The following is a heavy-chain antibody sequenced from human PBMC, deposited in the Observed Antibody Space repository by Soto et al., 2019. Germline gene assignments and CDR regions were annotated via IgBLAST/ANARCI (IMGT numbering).Heavy chain of an antibody. CDR3: ASPVGRQLGADDAFDI. D-gene: IGHD6-6*01. J-gene: IGHJ3*02. V-gene: IGHV1-2*02. CDR1: GYTFTGYY. Sequence: ASVKVSCKASGYTFTGYYMHWVRQAPGQGLEWMGWINPNSGGTNYAQKFQGRVTMTRDTSISTAYMGLSRLRSDDTAVYYCASPVGRQLGADDAFDIWGQGTMVTVSS. CDR2: INPNSGGT.